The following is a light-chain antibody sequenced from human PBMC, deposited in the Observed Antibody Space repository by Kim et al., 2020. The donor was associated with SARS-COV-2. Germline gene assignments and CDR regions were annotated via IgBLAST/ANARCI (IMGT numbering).Light chain of an antibody. V-gene: IGKV3-15*01. CDR1: QSVSSN. CDR2: GAS. J-gene: IGKJ1*01. CDR3: QQYNNWPPWT. Sequence: PGERSALSCRPSQSVSSNLAWYQQKPRQAPRLLIYGASTRATGIPARFSGSGSGTEFTLTISSLQSEDFAVYYCQQYNNWPPWTFGQGTKVDIK.